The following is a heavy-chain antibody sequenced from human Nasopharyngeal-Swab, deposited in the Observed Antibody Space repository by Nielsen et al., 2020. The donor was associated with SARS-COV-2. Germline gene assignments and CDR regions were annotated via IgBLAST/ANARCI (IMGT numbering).Heavy chain of an antibody. J-gene: IGHJ1*01. V-gene: IGHV3-9*01. Sequence: GGSLRLSCAASGFTFDDYAMHWDRQAPGKGLGWVPGNRWNSGSIGYADSVKGRFTISRDNAKNSLYLQMNSLRAEDTALYYCAKEFGSGAPGLGHWGQGTLVTVSS. CDR2: NRWNSGSI. D-gene: IGHD3-3*01. CDR3: AKEFGSGAPGLGH. CDR1: GFTFDDYA.